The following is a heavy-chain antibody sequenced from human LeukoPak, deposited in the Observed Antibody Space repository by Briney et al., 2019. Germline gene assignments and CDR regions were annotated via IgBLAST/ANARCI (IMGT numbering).Heavy chain of an antibody. J-gene: IGHJ4*03. D-gene: IGHD4-17*01. V-gene: IGHV3-48*01. CDR3: ARDPSYGDYGRYFDY. CDR1: GFTFSRYS. Sequence: PGGSLRLSCAASGFTFSRYSMNWGRQAPGKGLEWLSYISSSSSTIYYADSVKGRLTISRDNSKNTLYLQMNSLRAEDTAVYYCARDPSYGDYGRYFDYWGQGALVTVSS. CDR2: ISSSSSTI.